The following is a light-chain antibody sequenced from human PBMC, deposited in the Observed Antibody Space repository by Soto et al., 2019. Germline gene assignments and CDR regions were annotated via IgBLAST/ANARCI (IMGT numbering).Light chain of an antibody. CDR1: QDIGSS. V-gene: IGKV1-16*01. Sequence: DIQMTQSPSSLSVSVGDRVTITCRASQDIGSSLGWFKQKPGKAPKSLIYAASTLQVGVPSRFSSSGSGTDFILTISSLQPEDFATYYFQQYNSYPRTFGHGTNVEIK. J-gene: IGKJ1*01. CDR2: AAS. CDR3: QQYNSYPRT.